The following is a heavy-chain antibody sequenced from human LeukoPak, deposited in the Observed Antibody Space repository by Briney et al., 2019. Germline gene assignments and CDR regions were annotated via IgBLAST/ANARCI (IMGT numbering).Heavy chain of an antibody. V-gene: IGHV1-8*01. CDR2: MNPNSGNT. CDR3: ARAWDGSGSYPFFPDH. CDR1: GYTFTSYD. D-gene: IGHD3-10*01. Sequence: ASVKVSCKASGYTFTSYDINWVRQATGQGLEWMGWMNPNSGNTGYAQKFQGRVTMTRNTSISTAYMELSSLRSEDTAVYYCARAWDGSGSYPFFPDHWGQGTLVTVSS. J-gene: IGHJ4*02.